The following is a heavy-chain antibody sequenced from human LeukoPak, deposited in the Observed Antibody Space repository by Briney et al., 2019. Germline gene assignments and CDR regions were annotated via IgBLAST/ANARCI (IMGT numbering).Heavy chain of an antibody. Sequence: ASVKVSCKASGYTFTSYGISWVRQAPGQGLEWMGWISAYNGNTNYAQKLQGRVTMTTDTSTSTAYMELRSLRSDDTVVYYCARCRELLDLFDYWGQGTLVTVSS. V-gene: IGHV1-18*01. CDR3: ARCRELLDLFDY. D-gene: IGHD1-26*01. J-gene: IGHJ4*02. CDR1: GYTFTSYG. CDR2: ISAYNGNT.